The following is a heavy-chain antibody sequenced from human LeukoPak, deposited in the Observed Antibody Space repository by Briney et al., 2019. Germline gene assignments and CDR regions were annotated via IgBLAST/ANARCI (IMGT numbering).Heavy chain of an antibody. CDR2: INHSGST. V-gene: IGHV4-34*01. D-gene: IGHD7-27*01. J-gene: IGHJ4*02. CDR1: GGSFSGYY. CDR3: ARGFRGDNFDY. Sequence: PSETLSLTCAVYGGSFSGYYWSWIRQPPGKGLEWIGEINHSGSTNYNPSLKSRVTISVDTSKNQFSLKLSSVTAADTAVYFCARGFRGDNFDYWGQGTLVTVSS.